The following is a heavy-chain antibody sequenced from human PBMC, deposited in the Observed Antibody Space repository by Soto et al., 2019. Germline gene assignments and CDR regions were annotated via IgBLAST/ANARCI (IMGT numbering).Heavy chain of an antibody. CDR1: GFNFRGEA. Sequence: VQLLESGGGLVQPGGSLRLSCAASGFNFRGEAMTWVRQAPGKGLEWISALTPGGETTYYINSVKGRFTISRDNAKDTLFLQMNSLTDADTAIYYCVKDSPVSGKYQDLDYRGQGTLVTVSS. CDR3: VKDSPVSGKYQDLDY. CDR2: LTPGGETT. V-gene: IGHV3-23*01. J-gene: IGHJ4*02. D-gene: IGHD1-26*01.